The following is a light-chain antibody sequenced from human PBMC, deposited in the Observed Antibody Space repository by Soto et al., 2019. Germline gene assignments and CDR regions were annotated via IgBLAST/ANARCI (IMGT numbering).Light chain of an antibody. V-gene: IGKV3-11*01. CDR2: DAS. Sequence: IGVTMSAGTLSLSPGERATLSCRASQSVSSYLAWYQQKPGQAPRLLIYDASNRATGIPARFSGSGSGTDFTLTISSLEPEDFAVYYCQHRSNWPITFGQGTRLAIK. J-gene: IGKJ5*01. CDR1: QSVSSY. CDR3: QHRSNWPIT.